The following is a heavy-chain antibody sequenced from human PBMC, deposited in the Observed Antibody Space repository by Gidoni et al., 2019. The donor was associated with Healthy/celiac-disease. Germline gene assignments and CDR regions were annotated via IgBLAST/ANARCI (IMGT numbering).Heavy chain of an antibody. Sequence: QVQLVESGGGVVQPGRSLRLAFAASGFTFSSYAMHWVRQAPGKGLEWVAVIAYDGSNKYYADSVKGRFTISRDNSKNTLYLQMNSLRAEDTAVYYCAREGYSGYEFDYWGQGTLVTVSS. CDR2: IAYDGSNK. CDR1: GFTFSSYA. V-gene: IGHV3-30*04. J-gene: IGHJ4*02. D-gene: IGHD5-12*01. CDR3: AREGYSGYEFDY.